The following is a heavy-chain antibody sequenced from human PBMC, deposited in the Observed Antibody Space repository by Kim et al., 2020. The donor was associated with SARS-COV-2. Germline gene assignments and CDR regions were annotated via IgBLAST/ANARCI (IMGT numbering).Heavy chain of an antibody. CDR1: GYTFTSYA. V-gene: IGHV1-3*01. J-gene: IGHJ5*02. D-gene: IGHD2-15*01. CDR2: INAGNGNT. Sequence: ASVKVSCKASGYTFTSYAMHWVRQAPGQRLEWMGWINAGNGNTKYSQKFQGRVTITRETSASTAYMELSSLRSEDTAVYYCARGGCSGGSCYSFWFDPWGQGTLVTVSS. CDR3: ARGGCSGGSCYSFWFDP.